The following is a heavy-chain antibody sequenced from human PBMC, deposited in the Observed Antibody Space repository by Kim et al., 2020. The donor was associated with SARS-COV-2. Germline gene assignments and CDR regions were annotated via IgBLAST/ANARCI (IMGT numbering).Heavy chain of an antibody. Sequence: RYSPSLKSRITIPKDTSKNQVVLTMPNMDPVDTATYYCAHRRPLGYGMDVWGQGTTVTVSS. CDR3: AHRRPLGYGMDV. J-gene: IGHJ6*02. V-gene: IGHV2-5*01.